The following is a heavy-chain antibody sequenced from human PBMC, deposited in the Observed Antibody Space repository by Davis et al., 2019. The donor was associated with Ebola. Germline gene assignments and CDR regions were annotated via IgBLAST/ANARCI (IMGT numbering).Heavy chain of an antibody. CDR1: GFSFGDYA. J-gene: IGHJ3*02. Sequence: GESLKISCAASGFSFGDYAMHWVRQAPGKGLEWVSLISWDGRSTAYAESVRGRFSISRDNSKDRLYLQMTGLRVEDTAVYYCATPFSNADGALDIWGQGTLVTVSS. D-gene: IGHD1-1*01. CDR3: ATPFSNADGALDI. CDR2: ISWDGRST. V-gene: IGHV3-43D*03.